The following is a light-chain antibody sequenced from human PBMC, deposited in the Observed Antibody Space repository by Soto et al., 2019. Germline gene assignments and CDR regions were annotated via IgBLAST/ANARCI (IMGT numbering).Light chain of an antibody. CDR2: AAS. CDR1: QSISSY. J-gene: IGKJ1*01. V-gene: IGKV1-39*01. Sequence: DIQMTQSTSSLSASVGDRITITCRASQSISSYLNWYQQKPGKAPKHLIYAASSLQSGIPSRFSGSGSGADFTLTISSLHTEDFATYDCQQNYSTPWTFGQGTKVEIK. CDR3: QQNYSTPWT.